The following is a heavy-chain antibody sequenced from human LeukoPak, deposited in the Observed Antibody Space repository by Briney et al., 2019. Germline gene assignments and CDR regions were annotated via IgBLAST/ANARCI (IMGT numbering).Heavy chain of an antibody. CDR2: FDPEDGET. CDR3: ATALGGDYVGDAFDI. D-gene: IGHD4-17*01. V-gene: IGHV1-24*01. Sequence: GASAKVSCKVSGYTLTELSMHWVRQAPGKGLEWMGGFDPEDGETIYAQKFQGRVTMTEDTSTDTAYMELSSLRSEDTAVYYCATALGGDYVGDAFDIWGQGTMVTVSS. CDR1: GYTLTELS. J-gene: IGHJ3*02.